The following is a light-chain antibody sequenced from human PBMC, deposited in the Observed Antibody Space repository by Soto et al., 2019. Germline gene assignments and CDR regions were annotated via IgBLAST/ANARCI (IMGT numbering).Light chain of an antibody. CDR1: QSVSNY. CDR2: GAS. J-gene: IGKJ4*01. V-gene: IGKV3-11*01. CDR3: QQRSSWPSLT. Sequence: EIVLTQSPATLSLSPGERATLSCRASQSVSNYLAWYQQKPGQAPRLLVYGASRRATGHPARVSGTGSGTDFTLTISSLEPEDFAVYYCQQRSSWPSLTFGGGTKVEI.